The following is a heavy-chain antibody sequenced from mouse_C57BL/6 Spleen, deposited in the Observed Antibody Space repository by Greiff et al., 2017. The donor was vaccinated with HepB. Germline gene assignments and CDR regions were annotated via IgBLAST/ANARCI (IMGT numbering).Heavy chain of an antibody. CDR2: IYPGSGST. CDR1: GYTFTSYW. CDR3: ARWNYDYDGEGFDY. J-gene: IGHJ2*01. V-gene: IGHV1-55*01. D-gene: IGHD2-4*01. Sequence: QVQLQQPGAELVKPGASVKMSCKASGYTFTSYWITWVKQRPGQGLEWIGDIYPGSGSTNYNEKFKSKATLTVDTSSSTAYMQLSSLTSEDSAVYYCARWNYDYDGEGFDYWGQGTTLTVSS.